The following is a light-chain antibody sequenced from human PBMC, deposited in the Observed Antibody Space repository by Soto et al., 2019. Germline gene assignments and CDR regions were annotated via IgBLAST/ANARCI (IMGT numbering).Light chain of an antibody. V-gene: IGKV3-15*01. CDR1: QSVSNN. Sequence: EIVMTHSPATLSVSPGERATLSCRASQSVSNNLAWYQQKPGQAHRLLIYGAYTRATAIPARFSGSVSGTEFTLTISSLQSEDFAVYFCQQYDNWPYTFGQGTKLEIK. J-gene: IGKJ2*01. CDR2: GAY. CDR3: QQYDNWPYT.